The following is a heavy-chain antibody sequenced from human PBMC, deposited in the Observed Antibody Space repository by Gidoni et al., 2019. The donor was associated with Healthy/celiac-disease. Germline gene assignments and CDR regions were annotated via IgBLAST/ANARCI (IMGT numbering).Heavy chain of an antibody. Sequence: QVQLQESGPGLVKPSQPLSLTCPVSGGSISRGGYYWSWLRQHPGKGLEWIGYSYYSGSTYDNPSLKSRVTISVDTSKNQFSLKLSAVTAADTAVYYCAREVCSGGSCYPDYWGQGTLVTVSS. D-gene: IGHD2-15*01. CDR1: GGSISRGGYY. V-gene: IGHV4-31*03. J-gene: IGHJ4*02. CDR3: AREVCSGGSCYPDY. CDR2: SYYSGST.